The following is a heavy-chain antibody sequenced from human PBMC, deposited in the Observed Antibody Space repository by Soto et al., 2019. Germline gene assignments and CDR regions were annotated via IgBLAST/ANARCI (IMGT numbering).Heavy chain of an antibody. CDR2: IIPIFGAP. Sequence: QVQLVQSGAEVKKPGSSVKVSCKASGGSFSSYAISWVRQAPVQGLEWMGGIIPIFGAPTYAQKFQGRVTIIADKSTRTAYMELSSLRSEDTALYYCARAGPVSGNHAFDIWGQGTLVTVSS. D-gene: IGHD6-19*01. CDR1: GGSFSSYA. V-gene: IGHV1-69*06. J-gene: IGHJ3*02. CDR3: ARAGPVSGNHAFDI.